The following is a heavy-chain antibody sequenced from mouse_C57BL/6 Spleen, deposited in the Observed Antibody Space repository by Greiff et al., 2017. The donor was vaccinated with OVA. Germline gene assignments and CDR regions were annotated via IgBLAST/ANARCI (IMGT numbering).Heavy chain of an antibody. J-gene: IGHJ4*01. CDR1: GFSLTSYG. Sequence: VHLVESGPGLVQPSQSLSITCTVSGFSLTSYGVHWVRQSPGKGLEWLGVIWRGGSTDYNAAFMSRLSITKDNSKSQVFFKMNSLQADDTAIYYCAKSSSGYYAMDYWGQGTSVTVSS. CDR3: AKSSSGYYAMDY. V-gene: IGHV2-5*01. D-gene: IGHD3-2*02. CDR2: IWRGGST.